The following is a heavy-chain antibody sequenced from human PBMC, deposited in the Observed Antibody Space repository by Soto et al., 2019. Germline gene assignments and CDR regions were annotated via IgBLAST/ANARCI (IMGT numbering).Heavy chain of an antibody. V-gene: IGHV2-70*01. D-gene: IGHD5-18*01. CDR2: IDWDDDK. Sequence: SGPTLVNPTQTLTLTCTFSGFSLSTSGMCVSWIRQPPGKAPEWLALIDWDDDKYYSTSLKTRLTISKDTSKNQVVLTMTNMDPVDTATYYCARTQAGDSYGLFFDYWGQGTLVTVSS. CDR3: ARTQAGDSYGLFFDY. J-gene: IGHJ4*02. CDR1: GFSLSTSGMC.